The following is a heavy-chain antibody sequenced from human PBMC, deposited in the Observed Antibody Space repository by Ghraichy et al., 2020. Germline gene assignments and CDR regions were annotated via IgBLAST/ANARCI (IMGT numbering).Heavy chain of an antibody. Sequence: GSLRLSCAVSGVSLGGYYLSWIRQPPGKGLEWIGEINHSGNTNYNPSLKSRVTISVDTSKNQFSLKVKSVPAAETAVYYCLSLYFHYWGPGTLVTVSS. J-gene: IGHJ4*02. CDR3: LSLYFHY. CDR2: INHSGNT. D-gene: IGHD3-3*02. CDR1: GVSLGGYY. V-gene: IGHV4-34*03.